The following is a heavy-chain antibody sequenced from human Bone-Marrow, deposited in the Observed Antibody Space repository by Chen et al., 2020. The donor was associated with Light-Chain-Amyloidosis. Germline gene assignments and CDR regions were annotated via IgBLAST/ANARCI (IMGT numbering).Heavy chain of an antibody. CDR1: NGSFSGYY. Sequence: QVQLHQWGAGLLKPSETLSLTCAVYNGSFSGYYWTWIRQPPGKALEWIGEINHSGRTKYDPSLKGGAPIPVGPSKNQPTLNLRHLTVADSAMCVGASRSYSESGTERPASSWFDPWGQGTLVT. D-gene: IGHD3-10*01. CDR3: ASRSYSESGTERPASSWFDP. CDR2: INHSGRT. J-gene: IGHJ5*02. V-gene: IGHV4-34*01.